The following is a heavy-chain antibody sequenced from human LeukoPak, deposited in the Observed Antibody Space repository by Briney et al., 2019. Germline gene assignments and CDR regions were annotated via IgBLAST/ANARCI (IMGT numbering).Heavy chain of an antibody. V-gene: IGHV4-59*02. Sequence: SETLSLTCTISGGSVSDYYWSWIRQSPGKGLEWIGYIYHTGSTSYSPSLKSRVTISVDTSKNQFSLKLSSVTAADTAVYYCARRYLGYSYGHFDYWGQGTLVTVSS. J-gene: IGHJ4*02. D-gene: IGHD5-18*01. CDR3: ARRYLGYSYGHFDY. CDR2: IYHTGST. CDR1: GGSVSDYY.